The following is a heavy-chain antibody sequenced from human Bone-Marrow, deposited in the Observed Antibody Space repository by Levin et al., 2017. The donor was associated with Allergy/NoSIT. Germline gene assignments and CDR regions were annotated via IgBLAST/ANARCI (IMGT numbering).Heavy chain of an antibody. J-gene: IGHJ4*02. D-gene: IGHD4-17*01. CDR3: ASSATVTTFDY. CDR2: ISSSESVT. CDR1: GFTVSHHY. Sequence: GESLKISCAASGFTVSHHYMSWIRQAPGKGLEWISYISSSESVTYYADSVKGRFTISRDNAKNSLHLQMNSLIVEDTAVYYCASSATVTTFDYWGQGTLVTVSS. V-gene: IGHV3-11*01.